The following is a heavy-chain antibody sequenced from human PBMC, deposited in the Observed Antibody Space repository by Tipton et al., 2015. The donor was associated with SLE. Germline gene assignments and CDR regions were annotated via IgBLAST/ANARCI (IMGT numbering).Heavy chain of an antibody. J-gene: IGHJ4*02. CDR2: ISGSGGST. V-gene: IGHV3-23*01. CDR1: GFTFSSYA. Sequence: GSLRLSCAASGFTFSSYAMSWVRQAPGKGLEWVSAISGSGGSTYYADSVKGRFTISRDNSKNTLYLQMNSLRAEDTAVYYCARDPIYDSSGYYIFDYWGQGTLVTVSS. CDR3: ARDPIYDSSGYYIFDY. D-gene: IGHD3-22*01.